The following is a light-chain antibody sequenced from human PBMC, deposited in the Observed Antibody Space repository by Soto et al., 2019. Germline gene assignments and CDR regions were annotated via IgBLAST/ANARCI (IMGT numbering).Light chain of an antibody. CDR2: DVT. Sequence: QSALTQPRSVSGSPGQSVAISCTGTNSDVGGYNYVSWYQQHPGKAPKLMIYDVTKRPSGVPDRFSGSKSANTASLTISGLQTEDEADYYCSSFTISRNTVIFGGGTKLTVL. CDR1: NSDVGGYNY. CDR3: SSFTISRNTVI. V-gene: IGLV2-11*01. J-gene: IGLJ2*01.